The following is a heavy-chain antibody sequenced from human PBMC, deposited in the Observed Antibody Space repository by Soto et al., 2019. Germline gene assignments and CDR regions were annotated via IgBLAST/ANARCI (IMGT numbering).Heavy chain of an antibody. J-gene: IGHJ4*02. Sequence: SETLSLTCTVSGGSISSGDYYWSWIRQPPGKGQEWIGYIYYSGSTNYNPSLKNRVTISVDTTKNTFSLKLSSVTAADTAVYYCASNSYGYIFYDHWGQGTLVTVS. D-gene: IGHD5-18*01. V-gene: IGHV4-30-4*01. CDR1: GGSISSGDYY. CDR2: IYYSGST. CDR3: ASNSYGYIFYDH.